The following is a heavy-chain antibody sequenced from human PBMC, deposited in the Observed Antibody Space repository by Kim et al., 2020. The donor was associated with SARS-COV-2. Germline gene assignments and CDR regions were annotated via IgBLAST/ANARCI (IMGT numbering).Heavy chain of an antibody. D-gene: IGHD1-26*01. CDR3: ARRTVGAYNWFDP. CDR2: IYHSGST. CDR1: GGSISSSNW. V-gene: IGHV4-4*02. J-gene: IGHJ5*02. Sequence: SETLSLTCAVSGGSISSSNWWSWVRQPPGKGLEWIGEIYHSGSTNYNPSLKSRVTISVDKSKNQFSLKLSSVTAADTAVYYCARRTVGAYNWFDPWGQGTLVTVSS.